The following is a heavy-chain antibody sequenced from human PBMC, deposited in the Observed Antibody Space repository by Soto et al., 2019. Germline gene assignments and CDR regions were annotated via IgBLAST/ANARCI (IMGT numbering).Heavy chain of an antibody. Sequence: QVTVKESGPVLVKPTETLTLTCTVSGFSLSNAGLGVSWIRQPPGKALEWLAHIFSNYEKSYSTSLKSRLTISKDTPNSKVVPNMTNMDPVDTATYYCASTYSTSWYWFDPWGQGTLVTVSS. V-gene: IGHV2-26*04. J-gene: IGHJ5*02. CDR2: IFSNYEK. CDR3: ASTYSTSWYWFDP. CDR1: GFSLSNAGLG. D-gene: IGHD6-13*01.